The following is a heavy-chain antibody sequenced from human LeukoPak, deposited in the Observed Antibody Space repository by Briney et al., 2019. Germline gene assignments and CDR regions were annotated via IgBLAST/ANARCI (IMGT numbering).Heavy chain of an antibody. CDR3: ARGRTVTIDY. CDR1: GGSIXSYY. J-gene: IGHJ4*02. D-gene: IGHD4-17*01. Sequence: TLSLTCTVXGGSIXSYYWSWIRQPPGKGLEWTGYIYYSGSTNYNPSLKSRATISVDTSKNQFSLKLSSVTAADTAVYYCARGRTVTIDYWGQGTLVTVSS. V-gene: IGHV4-59*12. CDR2: IYYSGST.